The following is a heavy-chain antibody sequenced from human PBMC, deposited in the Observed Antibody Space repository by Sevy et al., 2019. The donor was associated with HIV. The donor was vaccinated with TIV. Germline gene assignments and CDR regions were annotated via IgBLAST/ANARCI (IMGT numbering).Heavy chain of an antibody. CDR3: ARDPSGNYLTPHYRDYYGLDV. J-gene: IGHJ6*02. CDR1: GYTFSSHD. D-gene: IGHD1-7*01. Sequence: ASVKVSCKTSGYTFSSHDINWVLQAPGQGLEWMGWMNPNNGNTGYVQKFQDRVTMTRDSSIATAYMELRGLTSDDTAVYYCARDPSGNYLTPHYRDYYGLDVWGQWTAVTVSS. V-gene: IGHV1-8*01. CDR2: MNPNNGNT.